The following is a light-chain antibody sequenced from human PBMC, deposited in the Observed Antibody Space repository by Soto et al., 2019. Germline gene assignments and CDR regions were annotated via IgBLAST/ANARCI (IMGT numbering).Light chain of an antibody. J-gene: IGKJ1*01. CDR3: QQYSNYWT. CDR2: KAS. Sequence: DIQMTQSPSTLSASVGDGVTITCRASQSISSWLAWYQQKPGTAPKLLIYKASSLETGVPSRFSGSGSGTEFTLTITSLQPDDFATYYCQQYSNYWTFGQGTKVEIK. V-gene: IGKV1-5*03. CDR1: QSISSW.